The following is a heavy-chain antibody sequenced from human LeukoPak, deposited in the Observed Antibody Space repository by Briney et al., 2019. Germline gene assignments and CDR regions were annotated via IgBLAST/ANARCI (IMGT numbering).Heavy chain of an antibody. CDR3: ARESNWNDPFDI. Sequence: PETLSLTCTVSGGSISSYYWSWIRQPAGKGLEWIGRIYTSGSTNYNPSLKSRVTMSVDTSKNQFSLKLSSVTAADTAVYYCARESNWNDPFDIWGQGTMVTVSS. D-gene: IGHD1-1*01. V-gene: IGHV4-4*07. CDR2: IYTSGST. J-gene: IGHJ3*02. CDR1: GGSISSYY.